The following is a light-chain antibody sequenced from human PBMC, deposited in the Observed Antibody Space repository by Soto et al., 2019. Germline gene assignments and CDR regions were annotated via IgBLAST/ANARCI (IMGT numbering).Light chain of an antibody. Sequence: IVLAPSPGGLSLSPGQSASVLRSPIQGVSSTYLAWYQQKPGQAPGLLLYGASNRSSGIPDRFAGSGSGTDFTLTISRLEPEDFAVYYCQQYGTSPQNFGGGTK. CDR1: QGVSSTY. CDR2: GAS. V-gene: IGKV3-20*01. CDR3: QQYGTSPQN. J-gene: IGKJ4*01.